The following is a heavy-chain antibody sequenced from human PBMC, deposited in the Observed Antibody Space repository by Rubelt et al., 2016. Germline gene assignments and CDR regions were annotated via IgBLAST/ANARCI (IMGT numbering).Heavy chain of an antibody. J-gene: IGHJ4*02. CDR2: IYHSGST. CDR1: GYSISSGYY. Sequence: QVQLQESGPGLVKPSETLSLTCTVSGYSISSGYYWGWIRQPPGKGLEWIGSIYHSGSTYYNPSLKSRVTISVDTSKNQFSLKLSSVTVADTAVYYCARDSPSAYYDSSGYLGWGQGTLITVSS. V-gene: IGHV4-38-2*02. CDR3: ARDSPSAYYDSSGYLG. D-gene: IGHD3-22*01.